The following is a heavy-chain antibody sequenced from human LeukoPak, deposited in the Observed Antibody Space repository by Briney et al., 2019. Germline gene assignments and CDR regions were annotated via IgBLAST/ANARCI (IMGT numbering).Heavy chain of an antibody. CDR1: GFTFSTYA. Sequence: PGRSLRLSCAASGFTFSTYAMHWVRQAPGKGLEWVAVISYDGSNTYYADSVKGRFTISRDNSKNTLYLQMNSLRAEDTAVYYCARAERGGYSGYDYGMDLWGKGTPVTVSS. V-gene: IGHV3-30*04. CDR3: ARAERGGYSGYDYGMDL. D-gene: IGHD5-12*01. CDR2: ISYDGSNT. J-gene: IGHJ6*04.